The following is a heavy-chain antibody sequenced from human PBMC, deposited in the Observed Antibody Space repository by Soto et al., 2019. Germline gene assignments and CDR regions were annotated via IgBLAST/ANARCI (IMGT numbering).Heavy chain of an antibody. D-gene: IGHD1-26*01. CDR3: ARGARSLYYYYGMDV. CDR2: ISYDGSNK. Sequence: PGGSLRLSCAASGFTFSSYAMHWVRQAPGKGLEWVAVISYDGSNKYYADSVKGRFTISRDNSKNTLYLQMNSLRAEDTAVYYCARGARSLYYYYGMDVWGQGTTVTVSS. CDR1: GFTFSSYA. J-gene: IGHJ6*02. V-gene: IGHV3-30-3*01.